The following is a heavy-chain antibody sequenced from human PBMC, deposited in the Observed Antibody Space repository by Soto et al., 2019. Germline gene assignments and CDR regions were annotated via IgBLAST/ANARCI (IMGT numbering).Heavy chain of an antibody. CDR2: IKQDGSEK. J-gene: IGHJ6*02. D-gene: IGHD2-15*01. CDR1: GFTFSSYW. CDR3: VRDPSVVVVAATPYYYYGMDV. V-gene: IGHV3-7*01. Sequence: RLSCAASGFTFSSYWMSWVRQAPGKGLEWVANIKQDGSEKYYVDSVKGRFTISRDNAKNSLYLQMNSLRAEDTAVYYCVRDPSVVVVAATPYYYYGMDVWGQGTTVTVSS.